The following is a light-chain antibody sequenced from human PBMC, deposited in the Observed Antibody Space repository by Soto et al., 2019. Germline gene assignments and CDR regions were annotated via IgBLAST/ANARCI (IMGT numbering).Light chain of an antibody. CDR1: QSVSSSY. J-gene: IGKJ4*01. CDR3: QQYGSSPLS. Sequence: IVLTQSQGTLSLSPGERATLSCRASQSVSSSYLAWYQQKPGQAPRLLIYGASSRATGIPDRFSGSGSGTDFTLTISRLEPEDFAVYYCQQYGSSPLSFAGGTEVDIK. V-gene: IGKV3-20*01. CDR2: GAS.